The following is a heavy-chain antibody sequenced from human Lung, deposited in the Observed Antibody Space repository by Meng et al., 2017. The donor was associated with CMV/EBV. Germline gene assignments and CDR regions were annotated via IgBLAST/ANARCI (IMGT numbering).Heavy chain of an antibody. D-gene: IGHD2-2*01. J-gene: IGHJ3*02. V-gene: IGHV4-39*07. Sequence: SCTVSGGSISSSSYYWGWIRQPPGKGLEWIGSIYYSGSTYYNPSLKSRVTISVDTSKNQFSLKLSSVTAADTAVYYCARDIYHTDIVVVRSDAFDIWGQGTMVTVSS. CDR1: GGSISSSSYY. CDR3: ARDIYHTDIVVVRSDAFDI. CDR2: IYYSGST.